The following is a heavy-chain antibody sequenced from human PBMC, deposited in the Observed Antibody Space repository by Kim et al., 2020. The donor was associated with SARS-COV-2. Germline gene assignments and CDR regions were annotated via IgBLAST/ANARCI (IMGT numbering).Heavy chain of an antibody. Sequence: GGSLRLSCAASGFTFSSYAMAWVRQAPGKGLEWVSSMSDDDVSTYYAGSVKGRFTSSRDNTKNTLYLQMNSLRADDTAVDYCAKSVLGRGRLLRKSRYYYGRDVWRRGTAVIVSS. J-gene: IGHJ6*01. V-gene: IGHV3-23*01. CDR1: GFTFSSYA. CDR2: MSDDDVST. CDR3: AKSVLGRGRLLRKSRYYYGRDV. D-gene: IGHD2-15*01.